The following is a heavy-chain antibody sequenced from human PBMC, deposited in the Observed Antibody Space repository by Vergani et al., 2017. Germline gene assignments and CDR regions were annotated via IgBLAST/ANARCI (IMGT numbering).Heavy chain of an antibody. J-gene: IGHJ6*03. V-gene: IGHV4-34*01. CDR2: IDHTGRP. D-gene: IGHD4-11*01. Sequence: QVQLQQWGGGLLKPSETLSLTCVVNGGSFTSYHWTWLRQSPGEGPEWVGDIDHTGRPDYNPSLKSRLTMSVDKSRNQFSLTLTSVTATDTAIYFCARVNTETNGHLYYYYYMDVWGQGTAVTVS. CDR3: ARVNTETNGHLYYYYYMDV. CDR1: GGSFTSYH.